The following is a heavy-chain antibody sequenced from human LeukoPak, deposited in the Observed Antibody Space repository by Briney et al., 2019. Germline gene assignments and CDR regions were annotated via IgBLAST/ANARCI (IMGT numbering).Heavy chain of an antibody. Sequence: ASVKVSCKASGYTFTSYDFNWVRQATGQRPEWMGWMSPNSGDTGYAQKFQGRVTTTADESTSTAYMELSSLRSEDTAVYYCARSLQTYYYYGTDVWGQGTTVTVSS. CDR2: MSPNSGDT. J-gene: IGHJ6*02. D-gene: IGHD4-11*01. CDR1: GYTFTSYD. V-gene: IGHV1-8*01. CDR3: ARSLQTYYYYGTDV.